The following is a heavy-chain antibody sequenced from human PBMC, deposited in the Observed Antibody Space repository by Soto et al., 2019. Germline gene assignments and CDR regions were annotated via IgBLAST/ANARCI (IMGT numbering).Heavy chain of an antibody. Sequence: GGSLRLSCAASGFTFSNYAVHWVRQAPGKGLEWVAVISYDGSNKYYADSVKGRFTISRDNSKNTLYLQMNSLRAEDTAVYYCAHCSSTPGAFDIWGQGTMVTVSS. J-gene: IGHJ3*02. D-gene: IGHD2-2*01. CDR3: AHCSSTPGAFDI. CDR2: ISYDGSNK. V-gene: IGHV3-30*04. CDR1: GFTFSNYA.